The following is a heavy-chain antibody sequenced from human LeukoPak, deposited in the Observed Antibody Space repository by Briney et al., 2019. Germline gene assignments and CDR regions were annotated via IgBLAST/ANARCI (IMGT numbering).Heavy chain of an antibody. D-gene: IGHD6-13*01. J-gene: IGHJ3*02. CDR3: AKDARRLAAAGLDAFDI. Sequence: GGSLRLSCAASGFTFSSYGMSWVRQAPGKGLEWVSTISGSGGSTYYADSVKGRFTISRDNSKNTLYLQMNSLRAEDTAVYYCAKDARRLAAAGLDAFDIWGQGTMVTVSS. V-gene: IGHV3-23*01. CDR1: GFTFSSYG. CDR2: ISGSGGST.